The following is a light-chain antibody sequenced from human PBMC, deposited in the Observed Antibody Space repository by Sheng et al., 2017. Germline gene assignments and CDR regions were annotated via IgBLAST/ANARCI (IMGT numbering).Light chain of an antibody. CDR3: SSYAGSNNVV. CDR1: SSDVGGYKY. Sequence: QSALTQPASVSGSPGQSITISCTGTSSDVGGYKYVSWYQQRPGETPKLIIYDVTNRPSGISNRFSGSKSGNTASLTISGLQAEDEADYYCSSYAGSNNVVFGGGTKLTVL. J-gene: IGLJ2*01. CDR2: DVT. V-gene: IGLV2-14*03.